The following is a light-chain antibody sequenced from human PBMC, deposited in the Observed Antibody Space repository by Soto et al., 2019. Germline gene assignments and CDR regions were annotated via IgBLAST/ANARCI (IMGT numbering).Light chain of an antibody. J-gene: IGKJ2*01. V-gene: IGKV3-11*01. CDR3: QQRATWPET. CDR2: DAS. CDR1: QSVSSY. Sequence: EIVLTQSPATLSLSPGERATLSCRASQSVSSYLAWFQQKPGQAPRLLIYDASTRATGIPARFSGSGSGTDFTLTISSLEPEDFAVYYCQQRATWPETFGQGTKLEIK.